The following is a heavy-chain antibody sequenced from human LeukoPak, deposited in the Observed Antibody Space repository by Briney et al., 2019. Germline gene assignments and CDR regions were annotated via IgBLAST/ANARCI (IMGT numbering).Heavy chain of an antibody. D-gene: IGHD4-11*01. J-gene: IGHJ4*02. CDR1: EFAFSTYG. Sequence: GGSLRLSCAESEFAFSTYGMYCGSQAPGKGLEWVAVISYDESNKYYADSVKGRFTISRDNSKNTLYLQMNSLRAEDTAVYYCAKIRPYTVMVDYWGQGTLVTVSS. CDR3: AKIRPYTVMVDY. V-gene: IGHV3-30*18. CDR2: ISYDESNK.